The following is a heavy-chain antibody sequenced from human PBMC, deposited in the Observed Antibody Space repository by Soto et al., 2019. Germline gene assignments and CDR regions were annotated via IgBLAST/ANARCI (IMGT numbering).Heavy chain of an antibody. V-gene: IGHV3-66*01. CDR1: GFSVSNNY. Sequence: GGSLRLSCAASGFSVSNNYMSWVRQAPGKGLEWVSVLYSGGRTYYADSVKGRLTISRDNSTNMLFLQMNSLRAEDTAVYYCAKNLFGEFFFEFWGQGTLVTVSS. D-gene: IGHD3-10*02. CDR2: LYSGGRT. CDR3: AKNLFGEFFFEF. J-gene: IGHJ4*02.